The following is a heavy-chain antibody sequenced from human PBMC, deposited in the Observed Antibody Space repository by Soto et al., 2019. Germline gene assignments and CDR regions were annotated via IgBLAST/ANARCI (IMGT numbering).Heavy chain of an antibody. CDR2: ISFDAKNI. CDR3: AKGSKAAAVLEH. J-gene: IGHJ4*02. V-gene: IGHV3-30*18. D-gene: IGHD6-25*01. CDR1: GFTFSLYG. Sequence: QVQLVESGGGVVQPGRSLKLSCTTSGFTFSLYGMHWVRQAPGKGLEWLAVISFDAKNIYYADSVKGRFTISRDNSKTTLFLPMSHLRADDTAVYFSAKGSKAAAVLEHWGQGAMFTVTS.